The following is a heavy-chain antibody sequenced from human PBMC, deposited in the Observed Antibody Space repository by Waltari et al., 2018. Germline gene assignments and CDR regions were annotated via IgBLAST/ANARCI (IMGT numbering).Heavy chain of an antibody. J-gene: IGHJ3*02. Sequence: EVQLVESGGGLVKPGGSLRLSCAASGFTFSSYSMNWVRQAPGKGLEGVPSSSSSSSYIYYADSVKGRFTISRDNAKNSLYLQMNSLRAEDTAVYYCARARPMYDAFDIWGQGTMVTVSS. CDR2: SSSSSSYI. CDR1: GFTFSSYS. V-gene: IGHV3-21*01. CDR3: ARARPMYDAFDI. D-gene: IGHD2-8*01.